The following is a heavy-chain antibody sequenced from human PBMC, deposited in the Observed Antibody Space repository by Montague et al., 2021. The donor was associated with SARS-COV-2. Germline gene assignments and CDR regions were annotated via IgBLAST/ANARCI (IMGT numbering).Heavy chain of an antibody. CDR1: GGSFRRYS. V-gene: IGHV4-34*01. Sequence: SETLSLTCAVYGGSFRRYSYNWVRQAPGKGLEWIGEITNSGSVNYQPSLNNRVTISVDPSKSQVSLRLTSVTVADTAIYFCARQKLRPHKPIKKEFYYYGLDIWGQGTTVTVS. CDR2: ITNSGSV. CDR3: ARQKLRPHKPIKKEFYYYGLDI. J-gene: IGHJ6*02.